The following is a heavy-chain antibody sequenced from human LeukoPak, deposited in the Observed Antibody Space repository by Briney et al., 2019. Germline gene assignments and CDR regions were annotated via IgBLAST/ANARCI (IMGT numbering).Heavy chain of an antibody. J-gene: IGHJ4*02. V-gene: IGHV3-30*18. CDR3: AKLAATPGYFDY. D-gene: IGHD2-2*01. CDR2: ISYDGSNK. CDR1: GFTFSSYG. Sequence: GGSLRLSCAASGFTFSSYGMHWVRQAPGKGLEWVAVISYDGSNKYYADSMKGRFTISRDNSKNTLYLQMNSLRAEDTAVYYCAKLAATPGYFDYWGQGTLVTVSS.